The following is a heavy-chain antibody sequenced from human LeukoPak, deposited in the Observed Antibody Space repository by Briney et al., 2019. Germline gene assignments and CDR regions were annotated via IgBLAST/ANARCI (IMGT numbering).Heavy chain of an antibody. Sequence: VASVKVSCKAPGYTFTGYYMHWVRQAPGQGLEWMGWINPNSGGTNYAQKFQGRVTMTRDTSISTAYMELGRLRSDDTAVYYCARGADIVAILLYWGQGTLVTVSS. D-gene: IGHD5-12*01. V-gene: IGHV1-2*02. CDR3: ARGADIVAILLY. J-gene: IGHJ4*02. CDR2: INPNSGGT. CDR1: GYTFTGYY.